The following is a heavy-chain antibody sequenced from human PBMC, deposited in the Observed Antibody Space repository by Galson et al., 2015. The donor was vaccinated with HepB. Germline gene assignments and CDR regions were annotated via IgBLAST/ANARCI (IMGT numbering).Heavy chain of an antibody. J-gene: IGHJ6*02. CDR1: GGTFSSYA. D-gene: IGHD6-13*01. CDR3: ARGIAAAGTRYGMDV. V-gene: IGHV1-69*13. CDR2: IIPIFGTA. Sequence: SVKVSCKASGGTFSSYAISWVRQAPGQGLEWMGGIIPIFGTANYAQKFQGRVTITADESTSTAYMELSSLRSEDTAVYYCARGIAAAGTRYGMDVWGQGTTVTVSS.